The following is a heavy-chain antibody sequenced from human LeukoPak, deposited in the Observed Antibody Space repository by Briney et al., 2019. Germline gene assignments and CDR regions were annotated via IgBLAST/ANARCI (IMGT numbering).Heavy chain of an antibody. CDR2: ISPYNGNT. J-gene: IGHJ4*02. CDR3: ARGRYYGSGSYYIS. Sequence: ASVKVSCKASGYIFSDYGITWVRQAPGQGLEWMGWISPYNGNTNSAEKFQGRVSMTTDTSTKTAYMELRSLRSDDTAVYFCARGRYYGSGSYYISWGQGTLVTVSS. CDR1: GYIFSDYG. D-gene: IGHD3-10*01. V-gene: IGHV1-18*04.